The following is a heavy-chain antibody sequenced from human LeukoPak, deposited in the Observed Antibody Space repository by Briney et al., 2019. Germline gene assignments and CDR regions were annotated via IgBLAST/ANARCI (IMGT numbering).Heavy chain of an antibody. CDR2: MYHSGST. J-gene: IGHJ4*02. CDR3: ARDSTRKGIDY. Sequence: SETLSLTCTVSGGSISSYYWSWIRQPPGKGLEWIGTMYHSGSTNYNPSLKSRVTISVDTSKNQFSLKLSSVTAADTAVYYCARDSTRKGIDYWGQGTLVTVSS. CDR1: GGSISSYY. V-gene: IGHV4-59*01. D-gene: IGHD3-3*02.